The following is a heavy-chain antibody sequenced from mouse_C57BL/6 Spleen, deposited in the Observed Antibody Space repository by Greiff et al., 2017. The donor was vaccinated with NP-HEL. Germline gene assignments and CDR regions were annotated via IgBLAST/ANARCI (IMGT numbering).Heavy chain of an antibody. V-gene: IGHV1-80*01. Sequence: VQLQQSGAELVKPGASVKISCKASGYAFSSYWMNWVKQRPGKGLEWIGQIYPGDGDTNYNGKFKGKATLTADKSSSTAYMQLSSLTSEDSAVYFCARSYLIYYYGSSHFAYWGQGTLVTVSA. CDR2: IYPGDGDT. CDR3: ARSYLIYYYGSSHFAY. D-gene: IGHD1-1*01. CDR1: GYAFSSYW. J-gene: IGHJ3*01.